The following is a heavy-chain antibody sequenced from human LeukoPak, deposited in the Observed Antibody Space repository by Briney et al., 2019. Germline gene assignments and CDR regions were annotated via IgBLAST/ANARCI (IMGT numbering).Heavy chain of an antibody. CDR3: AGEKGYCSSTSCYGPPNDAFDI. CDR2: IYTSGST. CDR1: GGSISSYY. J-gene: IGHJ3*02. D-gene: IGHD2-2*01. Sequence: SETLSLTCTVSGGSISSYYWSWIRQPAGKGLEWIGRIYTSGSTNYNPSLKSRVTMSVDTSKNQFSLKLSSVTAADTAVYYCAGEKGYCSSTSCYGPPNDAFDIWGQGTMVTVSS. V-gene: IGHV4-4*07.